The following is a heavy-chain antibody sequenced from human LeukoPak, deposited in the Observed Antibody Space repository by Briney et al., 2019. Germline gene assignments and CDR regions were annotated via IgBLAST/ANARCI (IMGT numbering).Heavy chain of an antibody. CDR1: GFTFSSYG. CDR2: IRYDGSNK. D-gene: IGHD2-2*01. Sequence: PGGSLRLSCAASGFTFSSYGMHWVRQAPGKGLEWVAFIRYDGSNKYYADSVKGRFTISRDNSKNTLYLQMNSLRAEDTAVYYCAKAGARYCSSTSCSTGAFDYWGQGTLVTVSS. CDR3: AKAGARYCSSTSCSTGAFDY. J-gene: IGHJ4*02. V-gene: IGHV3-30*02.